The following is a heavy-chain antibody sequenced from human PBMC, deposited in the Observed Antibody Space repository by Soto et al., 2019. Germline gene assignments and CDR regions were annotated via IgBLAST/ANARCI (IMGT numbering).Heavy chain of an antibody. Sequence: GGSLRLSCAASGFTFSSYGMHWVRQAPGKGLEWVAVIWYDGSNKYYADSVKGRFTISRDNSKNTLYLQMNSLRAEDTAVYYCARERRCSGGSCYYFDYWGQGTLVTVSS. D-gene: IGHD2-15*01. CDR1: GFTFSSYG. CDR3: ARERRCSGGSCYYFDY. V-gene: IGHV3-33*01. J-gene: IGHJ4*02. CDR2: IWYDGSNK.